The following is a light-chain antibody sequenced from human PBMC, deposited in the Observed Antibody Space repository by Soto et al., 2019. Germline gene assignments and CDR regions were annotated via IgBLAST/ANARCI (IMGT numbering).Light chain of an antibody. CDR1: QSVSSSY. CDR3: QQYGSSPIT. CDR2: GAS. J-gene: IGKJ4*01. V-gene: IGKV3-20*01. Sequence: ALSQSPRTLSLSPGERATLSCRASQSVSSSYLAWYQQTPGQAPRLLIYGASSRATGIPDRFSGSGSGTDFTLTISRLEPEDFAVYYCQQYGSSPITFGGGTKVDIK.